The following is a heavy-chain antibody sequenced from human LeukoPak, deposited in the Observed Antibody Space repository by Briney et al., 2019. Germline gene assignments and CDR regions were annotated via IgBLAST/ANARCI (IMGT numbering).Heavy chain of an antibody. Sequence: GGSLRLSCAASGFTFDDYAMHWVRQAPGKGLEWVSGISWNSGSIGYADSVKGRFTISRDNAKNSLYLQMNSLRAEDMALYYCAKEGSPYYDILTGYSYRYFDYWGQGTLVTVSS. CDR3: AKEGSPYYDILTGYSYRYFDY. J-gene: IGHJ4*02. CDR1: GFTFDDYA. CDR2: ISWNSGSI. D-gene: IGHD3-9*01. V-gene: IGHV3-9*03.